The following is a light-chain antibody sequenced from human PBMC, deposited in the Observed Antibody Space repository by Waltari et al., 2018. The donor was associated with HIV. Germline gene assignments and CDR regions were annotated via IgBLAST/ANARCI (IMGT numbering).Light chain of an antibody. V-gene: IGLV3-21*02. J-gene: IGLJ3*02. CDR2: GNS. Sequence: SVSVAPGQTAMIICGGDNIATYTVHWYQQRPGQAPVLVISGNSDRPSGIPERFSGSISGNTATLTISRVEVGDEAGYFCQVWDATGDHPGVFGGGTKLTVL. CDR1: NIATYT. CDR3: QVWDATGDHPGV.